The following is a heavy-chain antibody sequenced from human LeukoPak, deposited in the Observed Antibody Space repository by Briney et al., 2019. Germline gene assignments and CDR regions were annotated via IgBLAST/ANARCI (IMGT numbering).Heavy chain of an antibody. CDR2: ISSSGGST. J-gene: IGHJ4*02. CDR3: AKEVYGSGSYYRDYFDY. V-gene: IGHV3-23*01. CDR1: GFTFSSYA. Sequence: GGSLRLSCAASGFTFSSYAMSWVRQAPGKGLEWVSSISSSGGSTYYVDSVKGRFSISRDNSKNTLYLQLNSLRADDTAVYYCAKEVYGSGSYYRDYFDYWGQGTLVTVSS. D-gene: IGHD3-10*01.